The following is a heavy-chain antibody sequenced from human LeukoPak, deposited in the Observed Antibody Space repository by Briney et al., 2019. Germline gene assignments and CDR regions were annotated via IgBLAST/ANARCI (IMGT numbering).Heavy chain of an antibody. CDR3: VRGKFGVDS. CDR1: GGSISSSSYY. Sequence: SETLSLTCTVSGGSISSSSYYWGWIRQPPGKGLEWIGSIYYSRSTYYNPSLKSRVTISVDTSKNQFSLKLSSVTAVDTAMYYCVRGKFGVDSWGQGTLVTVSS. CDR2: IYYSRST. J-gene: IGHJ4*02. V-gene: IGHV4-39*07. D-gene: IGHD3-3*01.